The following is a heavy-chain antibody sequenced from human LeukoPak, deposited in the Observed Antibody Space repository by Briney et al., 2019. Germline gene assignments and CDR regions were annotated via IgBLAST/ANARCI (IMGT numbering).Heavy chain of an antibody. CDR1: GFTFSSYG. Sequence: PGGSLRLSCAASGFTFSSYGMTWVRQAPGKGLEWVSYISSSSSTIYYADSVKGRFTISRDNAKNSLYLQLNSLRAEDTAVYYCAKDLDYGGNVYFDYWGQGTLVTVSS. CDR2: ISSSSSTI. D-gene: IGHD4-23*01. J-gene: IGHJ4*02. CDR3: AKDLDYGGNVYFDY. V-gene: IGHV3-48*01.